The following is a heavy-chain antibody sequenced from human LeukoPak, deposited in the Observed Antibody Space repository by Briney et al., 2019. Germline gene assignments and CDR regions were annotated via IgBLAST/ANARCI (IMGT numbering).Heavy chain of an antibody. J-gene: IGHJ4*02. V-gene: IGHV3-30-3*01. CDR3: AIPHYDSSGYYSYYFDY. CDR1: GFTFSSYA. D-gene: IGHD3-22*01. CDR2: ISYDGSNK. Sequence: PGGSLRLSCAASGFTFSSYAMHWVRQAPGKGLEWVAVISYDGSNKYYADSVKGRFTISRDNSKNTLYLQMNSLRAEDTAVYYCAIPHYDSSGYYSYYFDYWGQGTLVTVSS.